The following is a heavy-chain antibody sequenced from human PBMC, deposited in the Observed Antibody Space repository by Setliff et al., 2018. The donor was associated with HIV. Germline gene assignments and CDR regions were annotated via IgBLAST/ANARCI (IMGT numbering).Heavy chain of an antibody. J-gene: IGHJ5*02. CDR3: AKHDFGEGSCFDP. Sequence: SETLSLTCTVSGQFTSDGYYWGWIRQPPGKGLEWIGSVYHSGKTYYNPSLKSRVTMSADTSKNQISLMLRSMTAADTAVHYCAKHDFGEGSCFDPWGQGSLVTVSS. CDR2: VYHSGKT. CDR1: GQFTSDGYY. D-gene: IGHD3-16*01. V-gene: IGHV4-38-2*02.